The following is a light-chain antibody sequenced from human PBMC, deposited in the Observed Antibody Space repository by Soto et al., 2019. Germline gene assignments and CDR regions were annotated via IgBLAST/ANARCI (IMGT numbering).Light chain of an antibody. V-gene: IGKV3-20*01. Sequence: EIVLTQSPGTLSLSPGERATLSCRASQSVSSSYLAWYQQKPGQAPRLLIFGASRRATGIPDRFSGSGSGTDFTLTISRLEPEDFAVYYCQQYGSSPYTFGQGTKLAIK. CDR1: QSVSSSY. CDR3: QQYGSSPYT. J-gene: IGKJ2*01. CDR2: GAS.